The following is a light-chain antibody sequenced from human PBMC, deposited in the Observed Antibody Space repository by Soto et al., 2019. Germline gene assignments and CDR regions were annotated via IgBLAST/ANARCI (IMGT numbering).Light chain of an antibody. CDR2: QDS. CDR1: KLGDKY. V-gene: IGLV3-1*01. Sequence: SYALTQPPSVSVSPGQTASITCSGDKLGDKYACWYQQKQGQSPVLVIYQDSKRPPGIPERFSGSNSGNTATLTISGTQAMDEADYYCQAWDSSTGVFGTGTKVTVL. J-gene: IGLJ1*01. CDR3: QAWDSSTGV.